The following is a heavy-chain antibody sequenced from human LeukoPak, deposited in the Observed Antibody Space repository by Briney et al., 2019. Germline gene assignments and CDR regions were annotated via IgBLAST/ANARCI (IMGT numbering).Heavy chain of an antibody. CDR2: ISYDGSNK. CDR1: GFTFRSYG. J-gene: IGHJ4*02. CDR3: AKEDYGDFDY. V-gene: IGHV3-30*18. Sequence: GGSLRLSCAASGFTFRSYGMHWVRQAPGKGLEWVAVISYDGSNKYYADSVKGRFTISRDNSKNTLYLQMNSLRAEDTAVYYCAKEDYGDFDYWGQGTLVTVAS. D-gene: IGHD4-17*01.